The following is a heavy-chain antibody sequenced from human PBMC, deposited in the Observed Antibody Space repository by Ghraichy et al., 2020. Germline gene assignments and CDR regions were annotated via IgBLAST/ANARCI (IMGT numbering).Heavy chain of an antibody. V-gene: IGHV4-34*01. CDR1: GGSYSGYY. CDR2: INHSGST. J-gene: IGHJ4*02. CDR3: ARGRWGELRYFDY. Sequence: SETLSLTCAVYGGSYSGYYWSWIRQPPGKGLEWIGEINHSGSTNYNPSLKSRITISVDTSKNQFSLKLSSVTAADTAVYYCARGRWGELRYFDYWGQGTLVTVSS. D-gene: IGHD2-15*01.